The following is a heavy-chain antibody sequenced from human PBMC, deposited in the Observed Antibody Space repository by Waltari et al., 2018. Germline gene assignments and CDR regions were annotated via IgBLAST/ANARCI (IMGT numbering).Heavy chain of an antibody. J-gene: IGHJ4*02. V-gene: IGHV4-38-2*01. Sequence: QVQLQESGPGLVKPSETLSLTCAVSGYSISSGYFWGWIRRPPGKGLEWIGNIHHSGSTYYNPSLKSRVSMLIYTSKNQFSLKLGSVTAADTAMYYCARGGNYYGSGSYYFWGQGTLVTVSS. CDR3: ARGGNYYGSGSYYF. CDR2: IHHSGST. D-gene: IGHD3-10*01. CDR1: GYSISSGYF.